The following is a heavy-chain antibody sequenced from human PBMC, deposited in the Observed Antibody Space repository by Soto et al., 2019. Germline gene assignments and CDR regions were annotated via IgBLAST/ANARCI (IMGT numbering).Heavy chain of an antibody. CDR1: GGTFSSYA. CDR2: TIPIFGTA. J-gene: IGHJ6*02. CDR3: ARGDPTTPQNSGDFPSYDYGMDV. D-gene: IGHD5-12*01. V-gene: IGHV1-69*01. Sequence: QVQLVQSGAEVKKPGSSVKVSCKASGGTFSSYAISWVRQAPGQGLEWMGGTIPIFGTANYAQKFQGRVTITADESTSTAYMELSSLRSEDTAVYYCARGDPTTPQNSGDFPSYDYGMDVWGQGTTVTVSS.